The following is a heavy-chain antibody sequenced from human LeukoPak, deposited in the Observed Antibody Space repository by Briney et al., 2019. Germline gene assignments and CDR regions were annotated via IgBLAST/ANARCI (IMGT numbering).Heavy chain of an antibody. J-gene: IGHJ4*02. CDR1: GGSISSYY. V-gene: IGHV4-59*12. CDR2: IYYSGST. CDR3: ARVPGTTPFDY. D-gene: IGHD1-1*01. Sequence: SETLSLTCTVSGGSISSYYWSWIRQPPGKGLEWIGYIYYSGSTNYNPSLKSRVTISVDTSKNQFSLKLSSVTAADTAVYFCARVPGTTPFDYWGQGTLVTVSS.